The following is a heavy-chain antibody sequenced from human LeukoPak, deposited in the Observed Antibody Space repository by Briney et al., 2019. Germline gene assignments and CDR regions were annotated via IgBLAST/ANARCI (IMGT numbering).Heavy chain of an antibody. CDR2: ISGRGST. CDR1: GFTFSNYA. Sequence: GGSLRLSRVASGFTFSNYAMSWVRQAPGKGLEWVSTISGRGSTNYADSVKGRFTISRDNSKNTLYVQMTSLRAEDTAIYYCAKDGGSTGYCFDYWGQGTLVTVSS. J-gene: IGHJ4*02. V-gene: IGHV3-23*01. D-gene: IGHD3-22*01. CDR3: AKDGGSTGYCFDY.